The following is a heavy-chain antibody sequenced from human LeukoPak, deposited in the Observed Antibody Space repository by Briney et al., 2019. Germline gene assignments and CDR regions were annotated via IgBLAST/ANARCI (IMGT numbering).Heavy chain of an antibody. CDR3: ARREGSSGAFDI. D-gene: IGHD1-26*01. J-gene: IGHJ3*02. CDR2: IYYSGST. CDR1: GGSISSSSYY. Sequence: PSETLSLTCTVSGGSISSSSYYWGWIRQPPGKGLEWIGSIYYSGSTYYNPSLKSRVTISVDTSKNQFSLKLSSVTAADTAVYYCARREGSSGAFDIWGQGTMVTVSS. V-gene: IGHV4-39*07.